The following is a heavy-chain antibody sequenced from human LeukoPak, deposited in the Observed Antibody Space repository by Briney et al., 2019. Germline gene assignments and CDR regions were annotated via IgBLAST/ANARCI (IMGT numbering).Heavy chain of an antibody. CDR2: ISSSGSTI. CDR3: ARSIPAGNRR. CDR1: GFTFSDYY. D-gene: IGHD2-2*01. J-gene: IGHJ4*02. V-gene: IGHV3-11*01. Sequence: GGSLRLSCAASGFTFSDYYMSWIRQAPGKGLGWASYISSSGSTIDYADSVKGRFTISRDNAKNSLYLQMHSLRAEDTAVYYCARSIPAGNRRWGQGTLVTVSS.